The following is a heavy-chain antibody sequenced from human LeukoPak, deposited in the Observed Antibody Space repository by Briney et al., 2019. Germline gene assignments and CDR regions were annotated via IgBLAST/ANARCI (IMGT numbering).Heavy chain of an antibody. Sequence: GGSLRLSCAASGFTVSSNYMSWVRQAPGKGLEWVSVIYSGGSTYYADSVKGRFTISRDNSKNTLYPQMNSLRAEDTAVYYCASTRGHCSSTSCYLYYFDYWGQGTLVTVSS. V-gene: IGHV3-66*02. CDR2: IYSGGST. J-gene: IGHJ4*02. CDR3: ASTRGHCSSTSCYLYYFDY. D-gene: IGHD2-2*01. CDR1: GFTVSSNY.